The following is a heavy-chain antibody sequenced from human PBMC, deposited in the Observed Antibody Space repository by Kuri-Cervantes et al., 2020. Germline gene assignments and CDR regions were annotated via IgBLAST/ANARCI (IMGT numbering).Heavy chain of an antibody. Sequence: SLSLTCAASGFTFSSYAMSWVRQAPGKGLEWVSAISGSGGSTYYADSVKGRFTISRDNSKNTLYLQMNSLRAEDTAVYYCAKNMAWNSYRWFPADYYYYYGMDVWGQGTTVTVSS. CDR1: GFTFSSYA. CDR2: ISGSGGST. V-gene: IGHV3-23*01. CDR3: AKNMAWNSYRWFPADYYYYYGMDV. D-gene: IGHD1/OR15-1a*01. J-gene: IGHJ6*02.